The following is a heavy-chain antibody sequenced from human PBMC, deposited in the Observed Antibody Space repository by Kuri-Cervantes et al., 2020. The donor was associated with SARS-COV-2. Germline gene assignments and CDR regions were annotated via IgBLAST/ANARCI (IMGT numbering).Heavy chain of an antibody. CDR2: IYPYDSDI. CDR3: ARVIPASLGGGYFDY. J-gene: IGHJ4*02. V-gene: IGHV5-51*01. Sequence: GESLKISCKTSGFSFSSYWIAWVRQMPGKGLEWMGFIYPYDSDIRYSPSSQGQVTISADKAISTAYLQWSSLKASDTAMYYCARVIPASLGGGYFDYWGQGTLVTVSS. D-gene: IGHD2-2*01. CDR1: GFSFSSYW.